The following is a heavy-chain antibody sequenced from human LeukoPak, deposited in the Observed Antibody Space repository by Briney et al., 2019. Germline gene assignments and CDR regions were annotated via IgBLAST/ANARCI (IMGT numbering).Heavy chain of an antibody. CDR3: ASYYYGSGGDAFDI. J-gene: IGHJ3*02. CDR1: GFTFSSYS. CDR2: ISSSSSYI. V-gene: IGHV3-21*01. D-gene: IGHD3-10*01. Sequence: GGSLRLSCAASGFTFSSYSMNWVRQAPGKGLEWVSSISSSSSYIYYADSMKGRFTISRDNAKNSLYLQMDSLRAEDTAVYYCASYYYGSGGDAFDIWGQGTMVTVSS.